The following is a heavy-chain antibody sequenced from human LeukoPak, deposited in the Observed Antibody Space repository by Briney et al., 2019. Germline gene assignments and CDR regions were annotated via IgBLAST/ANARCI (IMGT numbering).Heavy chain of an antibody. CDR3: TLTVTMDY. V-gene: IGHV3-7*02. Sequence: GGSLRLSCAASGFTFSSYWMSWVRQAPGKGLEWVANIKQDGSEKYCVDSVKGRFTISRDNAKNSPYLQMNSLRAEDTAVYYCTLTVTMDYWGQGTLVTVSS. D-gene: IGHD4-17*01. CDR1: GFTFSSYW. CDR2: IKQDGSEK. J-gene: IGHJ4*02.